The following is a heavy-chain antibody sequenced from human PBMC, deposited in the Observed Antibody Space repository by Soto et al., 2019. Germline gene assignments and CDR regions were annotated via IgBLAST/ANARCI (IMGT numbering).Heavy chain of an antibody. V-gene: IGHV4-39*01. D-gene: IGHD3-10*02. J-gene: IGHJ6*02. CDR1: GGSISSSSYY. CDR3: ARHVRDSSRDYYYYGMDV. CDR2: IYYSGST. Sequence: PSETLSLTCTVYGGSISSSSYYWGWIRQPPGKGLEWIGSIYYSGSTYYNPSLKSRVTISVDTSKNQFSLKLSSVTAADTAVYYCARHVRDSSRDYYYYGMDVWGQGTTVTVSS.